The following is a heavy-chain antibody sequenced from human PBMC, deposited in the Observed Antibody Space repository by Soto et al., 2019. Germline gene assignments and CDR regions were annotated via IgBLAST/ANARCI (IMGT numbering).Heavy chain of an antibody. CDR2: IYYSGST. D-gene: IGHD3-22*01. J-gene: IGHJ4*02. CDR3: ARGMYYYDSSGYCHYAYYFDY. CDR1: GGSISSGGYY. Sequence: SETLSLTCTVSGGSISSGGYYWSWIRQHPGKGLEWIGYIYYSGSTYYNPSLKSRVTISVDTSKNQFSLKLSSVTAADTAVYYCARGMYYYDSSGYCHYAYYFDYWGQGTLVTVSS. V-gene: IGHV4-31*03.